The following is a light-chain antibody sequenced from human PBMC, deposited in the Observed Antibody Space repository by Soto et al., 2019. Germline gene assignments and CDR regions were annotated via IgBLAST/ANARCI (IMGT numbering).Light chain of an antibody. J-gene: IGKJ5*01. V-gene: IGKV3D-15*01. CDR1: QSVSSN. CDR2: GAS. Sequence: EIVMTQSPATLSVSPGERATLSCRASQSVSSNLAWYQQKPGQAPRLLIYGASTRATGIPARFSGSGSGTDFTLTISSLEPEDFAVYYCQQRTNWPSSTFGQGTRLEI. CDR3: QQRTNWPSST.